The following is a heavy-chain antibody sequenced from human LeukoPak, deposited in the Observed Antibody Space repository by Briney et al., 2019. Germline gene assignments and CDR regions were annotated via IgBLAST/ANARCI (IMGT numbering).Heavy chain of an antibody. CDR2: IWYDGSNK. D-gene: IGHD3-22*01. CDR1: GFTFSSYG. Sequence: GGSLRLSCAASGFTFSSYGMHWVRQAPGKGLERVAVIWYDGSNKYYADSVKGRFTISRDNSKNTLYLQMNSLRAEDTAVYYCARVQTHYYDSSGPLDYWGQGTLVTVSS. CDR3: ARVQTHYYDSSGPLDY. J-gene: IGHJ4*02. V-gene: IGHV3-33*01.